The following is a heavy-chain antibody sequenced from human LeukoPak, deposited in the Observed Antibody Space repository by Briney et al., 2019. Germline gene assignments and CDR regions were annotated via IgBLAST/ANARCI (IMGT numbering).Heavy chain of an antibody. V-gene: IGHV3-21*01. D-gene: IGHD5-12*01. Sequence: RAGGSLRLSCVASGFTFTSYGMNWFRRAPGKGLEWVSSISASGDDSNYADSVKGRVSISRDNAENSLYLQLNSLRAEDTAVYSDARKRWSGYDFDYWGQGTLVTVSS. CDR2: ISASGDDS. CDR3: ARKRWSGYDFDY. J-gene: IGHJ4*02. CDR1: GFTFTSYG.